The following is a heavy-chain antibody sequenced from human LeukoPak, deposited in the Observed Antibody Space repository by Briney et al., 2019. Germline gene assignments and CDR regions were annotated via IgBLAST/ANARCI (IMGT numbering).Heavy chain of an antibody. J-gene: IGHJ5*02. Sequence: SETLSLTCGVYGGSLSGYYLGWIRQPPGKGLEWIGEINHSGRTNYNPSLKSRVTISLDTSKNQFSLKLSSVTAADTAVYYCTRNNWFDPWGQGTLVTVSS. V-gene: IGHV4-34*01. CDR2: INHSGRT. CDR3: TRNNWFDP. CDR1: GGSLSGYY.